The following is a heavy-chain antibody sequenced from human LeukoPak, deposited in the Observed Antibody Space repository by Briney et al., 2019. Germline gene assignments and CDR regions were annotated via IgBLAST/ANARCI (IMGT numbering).Heavy chain of an antibody. CDR1: GFTFSIYG. CDR3: AKLYGSGSYYNWFDP. CDR2: IRYVGSNK. J-gene: IGHJ5*02. V-gene: IGHV3-30*02. Sequence: GGSLRLSCAASGFTFSIYGMGWVRQAPGKGLDWVAFIRYVGSNKYYADSVKGRFTISRDNSKNTLYLQMNSLRAGDTAVYYCAKLYGSGSYYNWFDPWGQGTLVTVSS. D-gene: IGHD3-10*01.